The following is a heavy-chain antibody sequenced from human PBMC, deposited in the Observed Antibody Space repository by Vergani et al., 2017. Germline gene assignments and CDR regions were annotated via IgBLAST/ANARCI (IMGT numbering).Heavy chain of an antibody. Sequence: VQLVQSGAAVGKPGASVKISCTASGYTFTAYYIHWVRQAPEQGLEWVGVISPDGFSTFYAQKFQGRVTITRDTSTSTVYVEVTSLRSDDTAVYYCAREPPLTGFFDYGGQGTLVTVSS. J-gene: IGHJ4*02. CDR2: ISPDGFST. D-gene: IGHD3-9*01. V-gene: IGHV1-46*03. CDR3: AREPPLTGFFDY. CDR1: GYTFTAYY.